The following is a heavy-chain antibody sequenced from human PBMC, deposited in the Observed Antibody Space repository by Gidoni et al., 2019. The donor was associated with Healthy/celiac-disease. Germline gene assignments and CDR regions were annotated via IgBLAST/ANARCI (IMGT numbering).Heavy chain of an antibody. CDR3: ARAEDYGGTLDY. V-gene: IGHV3-21*01. CDR1: GFTFSSYS. D-gene: IGHD4-17*01. J-gene: IGHJ4*02. CDR2: ISSSSSYI. Sequence: EVQLVESGGGLVKPGGSLRLSCAASGFTFSSYSMNWVRQAPGKGLEWVSSISSSSSYIYYAYSVKCRFTISRDNAKNSLYLQMNSLRAEDTAVYYCARAEDYGGTLDYWGQGTLVTVSS.